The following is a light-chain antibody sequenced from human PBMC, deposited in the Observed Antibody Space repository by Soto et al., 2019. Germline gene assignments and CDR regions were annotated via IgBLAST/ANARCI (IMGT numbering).Light chain of an antibody. V-gene: IGLV2-23*01. J-gene: IGLJ1*01. Sequence: QSALTQPASVSGSPGQSITISCTGTSSDVGGYNLVSWYQQHPGKAPKLMIYEGSKRPLGVSNRFSGSKSGNSASLTISGLQDEDEADYCCCSYAGSSTYVFGTGTKLTVL. CDR3: CSYAGSSTYV. CDR2: EGS. CDR1: SSDVGGYNL.